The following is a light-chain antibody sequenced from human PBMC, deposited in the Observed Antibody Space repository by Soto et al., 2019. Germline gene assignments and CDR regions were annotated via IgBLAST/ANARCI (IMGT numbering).Light chain of an antibody. CDR3: QQYGSSRT. CDR2: GAS. V-gene: IGKV3-20*01. J-gene: IGKJ1*01. CDR1: QSVSSSY. Sequence: EIVLTQSPGTLSLSPGERATLSCRASQSVSSSYLAWYQQKPGQAPRLLIYGASSRATGIPDRFSGSGSGTDFTITISRLEPEDFAEYYWQQYGSSRTFGQGTKVEIK.